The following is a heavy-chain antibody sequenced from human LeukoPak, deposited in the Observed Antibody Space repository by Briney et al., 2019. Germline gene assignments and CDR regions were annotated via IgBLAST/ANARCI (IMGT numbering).Heavy chain of an antibody. J-gene: IGHJ4*02. Sequence: PGGSLRLSCAASGFTFSSYSMNWVRQAPGKGLEWVSSISSSSSYIYYADSVKGRFTISRDNAKNSLYLQMNSLRAEDTAVYYCARYGSGSYYFDYWGQGTLVTVPS. V-gene: IGHV3-21*01. CDR3: ARYGSGSYYFDY. CDR2: ISSSSSYI. CDR1: GFTFSSYS. D-gene: IGHD3-10*01.